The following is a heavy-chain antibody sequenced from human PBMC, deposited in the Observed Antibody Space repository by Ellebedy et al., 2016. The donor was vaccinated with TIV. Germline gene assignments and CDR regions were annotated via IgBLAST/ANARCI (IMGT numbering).Heavy chain of an antibody. J-gene: IGHJ5*02. CDR1: GFSFRSYW. V-gene: IGHV3-7*01. CDR2: IYQDGGVQ. Sequence: PGGSLRLSCAASGFSFRSYWMSRVRQAPGKGLEWVANIYQDGGVQYYVDSVKGRFTISRDNADNSLFLQMNRLRAEETAVYFCARRGSYGDYAVQINSWFDTWGRGTLVAVSP. CDR3: ARRGSYGDYAVQINSWFDT. D-gene: IGHD4-17*01.